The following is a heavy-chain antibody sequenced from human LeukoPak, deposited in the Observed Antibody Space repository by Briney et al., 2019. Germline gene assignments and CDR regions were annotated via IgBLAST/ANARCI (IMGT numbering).Heavy chain of an antibody. J-gene: IGHJ4*02. Sequence: PGGSLRLSCAASGFTFSSYAMSWVRQAPGKGLEWVSAISGSGGSTYYADSVKGRFTISRDNSKNTLYLQMNSLRAEDTAVYYCAKGRAWRSYGSKGGFDYWGQGTLVTVSS. CDR2: ISGSGGST. CDR3: AKGRAWRSYGSKGGFDY. CDR1: GFTFSSYA. D-gene: IGHD3-10*01. V-gene: IGHV3-23*01.